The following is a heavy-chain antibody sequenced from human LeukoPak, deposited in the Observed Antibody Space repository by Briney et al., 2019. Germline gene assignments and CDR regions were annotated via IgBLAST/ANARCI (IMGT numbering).Heavy chain of an antibody. CDR2: INPNSGGT. CDR1: GYTFTDYY. J-gene: IGHJ4*02. V-gene: IGHV1-2*02. D-gene: IGHD2-2*03. CDR3: ATDVGYCSSTSRYAYLETLNYFDY. Sequence: ASVKVSCKASGYTFTDYYMHWVRQAPGQGLEWMGWINPNSGGTNYAQKFQGRVTMTRDTSISTAYMDLSRLRSDDTAVYFCATDVGYCSSTSRYAYLETLNYFDYWGQGTLVTVSS.